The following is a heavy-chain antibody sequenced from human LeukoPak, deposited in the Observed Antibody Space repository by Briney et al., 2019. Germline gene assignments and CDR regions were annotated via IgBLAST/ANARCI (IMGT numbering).Heavy chain of an antibody. D-gene: IGHD3-10*01. CDR2: IDTSGSYI. CDR1: GXTFSNYG. CDR3: ARGRSITLLRGVAMSDGFDV. Sequence: GGSLRLSCTASGXTFSNYGLNWVRQAPGKGLEWVSFIDTSGSYIYYGDSVKGRVTISRDNAKNSLYLQMNGLRAEYTAVYYCARGRSITLLRGVAMSDGFDVWGQGAMVTVSS. J-gene: IGHJ3*01. V-gene: IGHV3-21*01.